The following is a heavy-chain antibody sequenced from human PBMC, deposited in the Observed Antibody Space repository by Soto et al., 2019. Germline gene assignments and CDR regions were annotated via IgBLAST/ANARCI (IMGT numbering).Heavy chain of an antibody. J-gene: IGHJ4*02. CDR2: ISGSGGST. CDR1: GFTFSSYG. D-gene: IGHD1-26*01. Sequence: EVQLLESGGGLVQPGGSLRLSCAASGFTFSSYGMNWVRQAPGKGLGWVSAISGSGGSTYYADSVKGRFTISRDNSKNTLYLQMNSLRAEDTAVYYCAKVVIVGATTPFDYWGQGTLVTVSS. V-gene: IGHV3-23*01. CDR3: AKVVIVGATTPFDY.